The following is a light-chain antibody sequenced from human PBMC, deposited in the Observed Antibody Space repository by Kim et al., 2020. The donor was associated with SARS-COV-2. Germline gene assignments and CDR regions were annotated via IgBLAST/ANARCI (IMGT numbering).Light chain of an antibody. Sequence: QSALTQPASVSGSPGQSVTISCTGTSSDVGGYNYVSWYQQHPGKAPKLMIYDVSKRASGVSSRFSGSKSGNTASLTISGLQAEDEADYYCSSYTSSTTGVFGGGTQLTVL. CDR1: SSDVGGYNY. V-gene: IGLV2-14*01. J-gene: IGLJ2*01. CDR2: DVS. CDR3: SSYTSSTTGV.